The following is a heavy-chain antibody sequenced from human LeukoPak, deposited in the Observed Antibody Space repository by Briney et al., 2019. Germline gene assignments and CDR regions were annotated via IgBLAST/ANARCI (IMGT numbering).Heavy chain of an antibody. CDR1: GGSISSYY. CDR3: ARSAVGHRVVPAAIVPGHRWFDP. D-gene: IGHD2-2*02. CDR2: IYYSGST. Sequence: SETLSLTCTVSGGSISSYYWSWIRQPPGKGLEWIGYIYYSGSTNYNPSLKSRVTISVDTSKNQFSLKLSSVTAADTAVYYCARSAVGHRVVPAAIVPGHRWFDPWGQGTLVTVSS. V-gene: IGHV4-59*01. J-gene: IGHJ5*02.